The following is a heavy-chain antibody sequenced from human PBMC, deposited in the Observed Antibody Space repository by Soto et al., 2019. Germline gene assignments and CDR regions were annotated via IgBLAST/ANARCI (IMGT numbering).Heavy chain of an antibody. CDR2: ISAYNGNT. J-gene: IGHJ4*02. D-gene: IGHD4-17*01. CDR3: ARDGHDYGDYGLGLG. Sequence: ASVKVSCKASGYAFTSYGISWVRQALGQGLEWMGWISAYNGNTNYAQKLQGRVTMTTDTSTSTAYMELRSLRSDDTAVYYCARDGHDYGDYGLGLGWGQGTLVTVSS. CDR1: GYAFTSYG. V-gene: IGHV1-18*01.